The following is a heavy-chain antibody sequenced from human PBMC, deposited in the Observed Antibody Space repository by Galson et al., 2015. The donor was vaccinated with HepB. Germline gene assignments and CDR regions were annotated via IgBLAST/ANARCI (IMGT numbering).Heavy chain of an antibody. CDR2: VYNSGGT. CDR3: VLERQSSGFGNYYGMDV. CDR1: GASVNSANYY. J-gene: IGHJ6*02. D-gene: IGHD3-22*01. V-gene: IGHV4-39*01. Sequence: EPLSLTCTVSGASVNSANYYWGWIRQPPGKGLEWVATVYNSGGTSYNPSLKSRVTISVDTSKDQFSLEVSSLTATDTAVYYCVLERQSSGFGNYYGMDVWGQGTTVTVSS.